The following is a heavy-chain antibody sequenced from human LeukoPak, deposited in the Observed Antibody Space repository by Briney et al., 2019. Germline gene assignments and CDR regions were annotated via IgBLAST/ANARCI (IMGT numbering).Heavy chain of an antibody. CDR1: GFTFSSYW. CDR2: IKQDGSEK. D-gene: IGHD4-23*01. CDR3: ASYPYPVVHHDAFDI. J-gene: IGHJ3*02. V-gene: IGHV3-7*01. Sequence: GGSLRLSCAASGFTFSSYWMSWVRQAPGKGLEWVANIKQDGSEKYYVDSVKGRFTISRDNAKNSLYLQMNSLRAEDTAVYYCASYPYPVVHHDAFDIWGQGTMVTVSS.